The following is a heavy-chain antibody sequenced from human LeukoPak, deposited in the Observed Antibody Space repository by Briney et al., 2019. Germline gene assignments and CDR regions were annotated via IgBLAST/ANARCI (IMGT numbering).Heavy chain of an antibody. CDR3: GRDDNYDFWSGSWFDP. J-gene: IGHJ5*02. Sequence: SETLSLTCTVSGGSISSYYWSWLRQPAGKGLEWIGRIYTSGSTNYNPSLKSRVTMSVDTSKNQFSLKLSSMTAADTAVYYCGRDDNYDFWSGSWFDPWGQGTLVTVSS. CDR1: GGSISSYY. V-gene: IGHV4-4*07. D-gene: IGHD3-3*01. CDR2: IYTSGST.